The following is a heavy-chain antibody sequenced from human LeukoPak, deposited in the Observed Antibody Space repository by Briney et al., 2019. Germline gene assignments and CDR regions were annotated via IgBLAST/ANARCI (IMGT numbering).Heavy chain of an antibody. J-gene: IGHJ4*02. CDR3: AREGVATTFDH. V-gene: IGHV4-59*01. CDR1: GGSISSYY. Sequence: PSETLSLTCTVSGGSISSYYWSWIRQPPGKGLEWIGYIYYSGSTNYNPSLKSRVTISVDTSKNQFSLKLSPVTAADTAVYYCAREGVATTFDHWGQGTLVTVSS. D-gene: IGHD5-12*01. CDR2: IYYSGST.